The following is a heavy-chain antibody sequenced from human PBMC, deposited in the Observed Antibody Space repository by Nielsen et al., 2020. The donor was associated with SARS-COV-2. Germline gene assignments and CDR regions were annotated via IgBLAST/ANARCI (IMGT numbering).Heavy chain of an antibody. V-gene: IGHV3-48*03. J-gene: IGHJ4*02. CDR1: GFTFSSYE. CDR2: ISTSGSTI. Sequence: GGSLRLSCAASGFTFSSYEMNWVRQAPGKGLEWVSYISTSGSTIYYSDSVKGRFTISRDNAENTLYLQMNSLRADDTAVYYCVRVRDDGYYYDTGPFDYWGQGTLVTVSS. CDR3: VRVRDDGYYYDTGPFDY. D-gene: IGHD3-22*01.